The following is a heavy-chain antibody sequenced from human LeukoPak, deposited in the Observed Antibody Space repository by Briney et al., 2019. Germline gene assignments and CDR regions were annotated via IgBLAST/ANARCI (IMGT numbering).Heavy chain of an antibody. Sequence: KPGGSLRLSCAASGFTFSSYSMNWVRQAPGKGLEWVSSISSSSSYIYYADSVKGRFIISRDNAKKTLYLQMNSLRAEDTAVYYCASFYYDPTGHWGQGTLVTVSS. CDR1: GFTFSSYS. V-gene: IGHV3-21*01. CDR3: ASFYYDPTGH. CDR2: ISSSSSYI. J-gene: IGHJ4*02. D-gene: IGHD3-22*01.